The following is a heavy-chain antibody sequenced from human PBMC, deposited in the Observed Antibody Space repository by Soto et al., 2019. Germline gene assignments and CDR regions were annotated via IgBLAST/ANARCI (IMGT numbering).Heavy chain of an antibody. V-gene: IGHV4-34*01. D-gene: IGHD3-22*01. CDR1: GGSFSGYY. CDR2: IDQSGST. J-gene: IGHJ4*02. Sequence: PSETLSLTCAVYGGSFSGYYWNWLRQPPGEGLEWIGKIDQSGSTNYNPSLKSRVTMSVDTSRNQFSLKLSSVTAADTAVYYCARDPMIWGQGTLVTVS. CDR3: ARDPMI.